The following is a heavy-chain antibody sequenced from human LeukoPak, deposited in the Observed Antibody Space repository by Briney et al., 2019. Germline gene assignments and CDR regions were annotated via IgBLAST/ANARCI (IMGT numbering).Heavy chain of an antibody. CDR1: GYTLTELS. CDR3: AREGRPWPSDAFDI. J-gene: IGHJ3*02. CDR2: FDPEDGET. D-gene: IGHD6-6*01. V-gene: IGHV1-24*01. Sequence: SVKVSCKVSGYTLTELSMHWVRQAPGKGLEWMGRFDPEDGETIYAQKFQGRVTMTRDTSISTAYMELSRLRSDDTAVYYCAREGRPWPSDAFDIWGQGTMVTVSS.